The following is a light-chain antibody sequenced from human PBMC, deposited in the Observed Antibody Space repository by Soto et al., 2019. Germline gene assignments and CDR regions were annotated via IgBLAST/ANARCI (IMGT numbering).Light chain of an antibody. V-gene: IGKV1-33*01. Sequence: DIQMTQSPSSLSASVGGRVTIACQASQDISNYLNWYQQKPGKAPKLLXYDASNLETGVPSRFCGSGSWTDFTFTISSLQTEDIAKYYCQQYDNVLSLTFGGGTKVDIK. CDR1: QDISNY. J-gene: IGKJ4*01. CDR2: DAS. CDR3: QQYDNVLSLT.